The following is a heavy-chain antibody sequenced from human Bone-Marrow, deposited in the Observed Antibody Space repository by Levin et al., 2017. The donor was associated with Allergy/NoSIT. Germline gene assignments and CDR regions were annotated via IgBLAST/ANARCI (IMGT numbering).Heavy chain of an antibody. Sequence: SVKVSCKASGGTFSSYAISWVRQAPGQGLEWMGGIIPIFGTANYAQKFQGRVTITADESTSTAYMELSSLRSEDTAVYYCARVLGRTPTSGYSYGFFDYWGQGTLVTVSS. CDR1: GGTFSSYA. J-gene: IGHJ4*02. D-gene: IGHD5-18*01. CDR3: ARVLGRTPTSGYSYGFFDY. V-gene: IGHV1-69*13. CDR2: IIPIFGTA.